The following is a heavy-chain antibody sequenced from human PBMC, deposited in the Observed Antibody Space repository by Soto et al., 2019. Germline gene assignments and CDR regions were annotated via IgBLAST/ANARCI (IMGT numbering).Heavy chain of an antibody. CDR3: ARGYCSSTSCYTRNWFDP. Sequence: GESLKISCKGSGYSFTSYWISWVRQMPGKGLEWMGRIDPSDSYTNYSPSFQGHVTISADKSISTAYLQWSSLEASDTAMYYCARGYCSSTSCYTRNWFDPWGQGTLVTVSS. D-gene: IGHD2-2*02. V-gene: IGHV5-10-1*01. CDR1: GYSFTSYW. J-gene: IGHJ5*02. CDR2: IDPSDSYT.